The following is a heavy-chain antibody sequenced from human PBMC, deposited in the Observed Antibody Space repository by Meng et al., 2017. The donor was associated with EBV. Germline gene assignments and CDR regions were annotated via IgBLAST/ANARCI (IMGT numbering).Heavy chain of an antibody. Sequence: VQLVQSAAEVKKPGSSVQVSCKSVGGPFRHYAISWGRQAPGQGLEWLGGVLPRLGAPNYAQKFHGRVKITADESTSTHYMDLSSLRSEDTAIYYCASESGRGYTPDYWGQGTLVTVSS. J-gene: IGHJ4*02. D-gene: IGHD3-10*01. CDR1: GGPFRHYA. CDR2: VLPRLGAP. CDR3: ASESGRGYTPDY. V-gene: IGHV1-69*01.